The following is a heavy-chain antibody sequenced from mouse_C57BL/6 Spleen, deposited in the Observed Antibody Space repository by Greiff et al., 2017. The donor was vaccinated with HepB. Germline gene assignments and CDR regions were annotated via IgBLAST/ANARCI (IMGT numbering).Heavy chain of an antibody. CDR2: INPSSGYT. Sequence: VQLQESGAELARPGASVKMSCKASGYTFTSYTMHWVKQRPGQGLEWIGYINPSSGYTKYNQKFKDKATLTADKSSSTAYMQLSSLTSEDSAVYYCASDPSMDYWGQGTSVTVSS. CDR3: ASDPSMDY. CDR1: GYTFTSYT. J-gene: IGHJ4*01. V-gene: IGHV1-4*01.